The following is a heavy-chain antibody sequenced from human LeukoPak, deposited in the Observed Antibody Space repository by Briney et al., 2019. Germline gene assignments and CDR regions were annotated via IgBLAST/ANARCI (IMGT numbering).Heavy chain of an antibody. Sequence: GGSLRLSCAASGFTFSSYWISWVRQAPGKGLEWVATMGQDGSETYYVDSVKGRFTISRDNAKNSLYLQMNSLRAEDTAVYFCARDTYRFDDYWGQGTLVTVSS. CDR1: GFTFSSYW. CDR2: MGQDGSET. CDR3: ARDTYRFDDY. J-gene: IGHJ4*02. V-gene: IGHV3-7*01.